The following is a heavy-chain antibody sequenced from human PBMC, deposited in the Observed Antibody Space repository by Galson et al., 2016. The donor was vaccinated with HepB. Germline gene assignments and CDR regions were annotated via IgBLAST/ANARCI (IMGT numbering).Heavy chain of an antibody. CDR2: IKEDGSEK. V-gene: IGHV3-7*03. J-gene: IGHJ6*02. D-gene: IGHD3-3*01. CDR3: ARAAALRFFLKYGMDV. CDR1: GFTFNNYW. Sequence: SLRLSCAASGFTFNNYWMTWVRQAPGKGLEWVANIKEDGSEKNYVDSVKGRFIISRDNAKNSLYLQMNSLRADDTAVYYCARAAALRFFLKYGMDVWGQGTTVTVAS.